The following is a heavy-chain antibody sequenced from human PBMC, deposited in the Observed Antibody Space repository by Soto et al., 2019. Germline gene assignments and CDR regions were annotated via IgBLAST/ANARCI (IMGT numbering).Heavy chain of an antibody. CDR3: ARRITDCSGNSCYSGLGY. V-gene: IGHV5-51*01. CDR1: GYTYTDYW. J-gene: IGHJ4*02. Sequence: GESLKISCKSSGYTYTDYWIAWVRQMPGKGLEWMGLIYPGDSDVRYSPSFQGQVTISADKSITTAYLQWSSLKASDTAIYYCARRITDCSGNSCYSGLGYWGQGALVTVSS. D-gene: IGHD2-15*01. CDR2: IYPGDSDV.